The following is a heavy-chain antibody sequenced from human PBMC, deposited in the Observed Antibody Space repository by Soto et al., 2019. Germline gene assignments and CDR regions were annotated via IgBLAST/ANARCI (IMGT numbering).Heavy chain of an antibody. V-gene: IGHV3-33*01. CDR2: IWYDGSNK. CDR3: ARDSFVGARPVDY. Sequence: GGSLRLSCAASGFTFSSYGMHWVRQAPGKGPEWVAVIWYDGSNKYYADSVKGRFTISRDNSKNTLYLQMNSLRAEDTAVYYCARDSFVGARPVDYWGQGTLVTVSS. D-gene: IGHD1-26*01. CDR1: GFTFSSYG. J-gene: IGHJ4*02.